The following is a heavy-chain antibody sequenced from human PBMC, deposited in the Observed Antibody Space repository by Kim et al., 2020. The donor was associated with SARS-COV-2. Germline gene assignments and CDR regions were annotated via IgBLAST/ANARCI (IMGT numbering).Heavy chain of an antibody. D-gene: IGHD3-10*01. CDR2: ISCDGSNK. Sequence: GGSLRLSCAASGFTFSSYAMHWVRQAPGKGLEWVAVISCDGSNKYYADSVKGRFTISRDNSKNTLYLQMNSLRAEDTAVYYCAKDLLLWFRLFGRNNY. V-gene: IGHV3-30*04. J-gene: IGHJ6*01. CDR3: AKDLLLWFRLFGRNNY. CDR1: GFTFSSYA.